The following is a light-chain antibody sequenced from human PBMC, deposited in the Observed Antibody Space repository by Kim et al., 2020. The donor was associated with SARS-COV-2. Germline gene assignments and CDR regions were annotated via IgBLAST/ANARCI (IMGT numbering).Light chain of an antibody. CDR3: LVSYANVGV. CDR2: ATT. CDR1: TSAFTGGHF. Sequence: PVGSVTLPCVSSTSAFTGGHFPYWLQQMPGQTPRTLIYATTKNHSLTPARFSGSILGDKAALALSGALPEDEADYYCLVSYANVGVFGGGTQLTVL. J-gene: IGLJ3*02. V-gene: IGLV7-46*01.